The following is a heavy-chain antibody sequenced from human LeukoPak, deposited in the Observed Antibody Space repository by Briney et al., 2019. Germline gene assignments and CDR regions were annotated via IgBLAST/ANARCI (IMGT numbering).Heavy chain of an antibody. Sequence: PSETLSPTCAVSGGSISSSNWWSWVRQPPGKGLEWIGEIYHSGSTNYNPSLKSRVTISVDKSKNQFSLKLSSVTAADTAVYYCARGTSRHPDVAQWLVRTLDYWGQGTLVTVSS. J-gene: IGHJ4*02. D-gene: IGHD6-19*01. CDR2: IYHSGST. CDR3: ARGTSRHPDVAQWLVRTLDY. CDR1: GGSISSSNW. V-gene: IGHV4-4*02.